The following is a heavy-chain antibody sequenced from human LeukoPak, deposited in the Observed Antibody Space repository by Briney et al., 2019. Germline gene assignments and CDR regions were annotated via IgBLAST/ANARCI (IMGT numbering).Heavy chain of an antibody. CDR1: GGSFSGYY. CDR2: INHSGST. Sequence: SETLSLTCAVYGGSFSGYYWSWIRQPPGKGLEWIGEINHSGSTNYNPSLNSRVTISVDTSKNQFSLKLSSVTAADTAVYYCASSLGYCSTTSCQGDWFDPWGQGTLVTVCS. J-gene: IGHJ5*02. V-gene: IGHV4-34*01. CDR3: ASSLGYCSTTSCQGDWFDP. D-gene: IGHD2-2*01.